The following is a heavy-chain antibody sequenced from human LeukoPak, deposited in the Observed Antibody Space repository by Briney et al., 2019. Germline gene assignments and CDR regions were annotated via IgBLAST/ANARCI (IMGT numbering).Heavy chain of an antibody. Sequence: GGSLRLSCAASGFAFSSYAMSWVRQAPGKGLEWVSVISGSGGSTDYADSVKGRFTISRDNAKNTLYLQMNSLRAEDTAVFYCGKTPFSLSGTTRDYWGQGTLVTVSS. D-gene: IGHD1-7*01. CDR1: GFAFSSYA. CDR2: ISGSGGST. V-gene: IGHV3-23*01. J-gene: IGHJ4*02. CDR3: GKTPFSLSGTTRDY.